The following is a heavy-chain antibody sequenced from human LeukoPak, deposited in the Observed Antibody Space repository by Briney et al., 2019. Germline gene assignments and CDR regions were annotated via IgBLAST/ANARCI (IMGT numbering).Heavy chain of an antibody. D-gene: IGHD2-2*01. CDR3: ARDRQVPAAIYYYYYGMDV. Sequence: ASVKVCCKASGYTFTSYGISCMRQAPGQWLEWMGWIIAYNGNTNYAQKLQGRVTMTTDTSTSTAYMELRSLRSDDTAVYYCARDRQVPAAIYYYYYGMDVWGQGTTVTVSS. J-gene: IGHJ6*02. V-gene: IGHV1-18*01. CDR2: IIAYNGNT. CDR1: GYTFTSYG.